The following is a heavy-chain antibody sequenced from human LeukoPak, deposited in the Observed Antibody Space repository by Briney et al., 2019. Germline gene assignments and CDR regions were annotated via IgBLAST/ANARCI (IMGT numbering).Heavy chain of an antibody. J-gene: IGHJ5*02. Sequence: SETLSLTCAVYGGSFSGYYWSWIRQPPGKGLEWIGEINHSGSTNYNPSLKSRVTISVDTSKNQFSLKLSAVTAADTAVCYCARGLIAAAGYNWFDPWGQETLVTVSS. CDR1: GGSFSGYY. D-gene: IGHD6-13*01. CDR3: ARGLIAAAGYNWFDP. CDR2: INHSGST. V-gene: IGHV4-34*01.